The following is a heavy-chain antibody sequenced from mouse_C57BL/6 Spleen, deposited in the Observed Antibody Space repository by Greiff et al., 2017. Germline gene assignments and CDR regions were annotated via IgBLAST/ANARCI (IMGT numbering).Heavy chain of an antibody. CDR1: GYTFTDYT. J-gene: IGHJ3*01. V-gene: IGHV1-22*01. Sequence: EVQLQQSGPELVKPGASVKMSCKASGYTFTDYTMHWVKQSHGKSLEWIGYINPNNGGTSYNQKFKGKATLTVNKSSSTAYMELRSLTSEDSAVYYCARVYMVTEGFAYWGQGTLVTVSA. CDR3: ARVYMVTEGFAY. D-gene: IGHD2-1*01. CDR2: INPNNGGT.